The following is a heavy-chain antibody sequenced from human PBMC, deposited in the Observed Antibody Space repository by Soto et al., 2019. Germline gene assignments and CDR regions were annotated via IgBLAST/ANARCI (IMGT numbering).Heavy chain of an antibody. D-gene: IGHD2-15*01. CDR1: GFTFSSYA. Sequence: GGSLRLSCAASGFTFSSYAMSWVRQAPGKGLEWVSAISGSGGSTYYADSVKGRFTISRDNSKNTLYLQMNSLRAEDTAVYYCAKDQVGVVAATEDAFDIWGQGTMVTVSS. V-gene: IGHV3-23*01. CDR3: AKDQVGVVAATEDAFDI. J-gene: IGHJ3*02. CDR2: ISGSGGST.